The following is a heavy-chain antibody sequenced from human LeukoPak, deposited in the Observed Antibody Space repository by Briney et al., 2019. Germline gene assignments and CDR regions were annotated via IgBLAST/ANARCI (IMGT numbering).Heavy chain of an antibody. CDR1: GGSISSSSYY. J-gene: IGHJ4*02. Sequence: SETLSLTCTVSGGSISSSSYYWGWIRQPPGKGLEWIGSIYYSGSTYYNPSLKSRVTISVDTSKNQSSLKLSSVTAADTAVYYCARHSATYYYDSSGPLGYWGQGTLVTVSS. D-gene: IGHD3-22*01. V-gene: IGHV4-39*01. CDR2: IYYSGST. CDR3: ARHSATYYYDSSGPLGY.